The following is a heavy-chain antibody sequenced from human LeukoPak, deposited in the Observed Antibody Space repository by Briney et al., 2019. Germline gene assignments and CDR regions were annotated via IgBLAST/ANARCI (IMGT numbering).Heavy chain of an antibody. J-gene: IGHJ4*02. CDR1: GGSISSGDYY. D-gene: IGHD4-17*01. CDR2: IYYSGST. Sequence: PSQTLSLTCTVSGGSISSGDYYWSWIRQPPGKGLEWIGYIYYSGSTYYNPSLKSRVTISVDTSKNQFSPKLSSVTAADTAVYYCARGMAVTTDVDYWGQGTLVTVSS. CDR3: ARGMAVTTDVDY. V-gene: IGHV4-30-4*01.